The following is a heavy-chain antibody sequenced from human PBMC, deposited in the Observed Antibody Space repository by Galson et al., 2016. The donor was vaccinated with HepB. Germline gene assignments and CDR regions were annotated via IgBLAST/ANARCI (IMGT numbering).Heavy chain of an antibody. D-gene: IGHD4-11*01. CDR1: RDTFSSYA. Sequence: SVKVSCKVSRDTFSSYAINWLRQAPGQGLEWMGGSIPIFNTTPSAQNFQGRVTITADESTSTAYMELSSLRSEDTAVYYCAVDTTVISKGFDYWGQGTLVTVSS. CDR2: SIPIFNTT. CDR3: AVDTTVISKGFDY. V-gene: IGHV1-69*13. J-gene: IGHJ4*02.